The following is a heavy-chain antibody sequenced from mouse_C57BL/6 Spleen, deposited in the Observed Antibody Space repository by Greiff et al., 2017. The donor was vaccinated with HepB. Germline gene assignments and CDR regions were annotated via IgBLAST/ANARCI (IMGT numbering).Heavy chain of an antibody. J-gene: IGHJ2*01. CDR3: ARSRNGNFHFDY. D-gene: IGHD2-1*01. CDR2: IDPSDSYT. Sequence: QVQLQQPGAELVMPGASVKLSCKASGYTFTSYWMHWVKQRPGQGLEWIGEIDPSDSYTNYNQKFKGKSTLTVDKSSSTAYMQLSSLTSEDSAVYYCARSRNGNFHFDYWGQGTTLTVSS. V-gene: IGHV1-69*01. CDR1: GYTFTSYW.